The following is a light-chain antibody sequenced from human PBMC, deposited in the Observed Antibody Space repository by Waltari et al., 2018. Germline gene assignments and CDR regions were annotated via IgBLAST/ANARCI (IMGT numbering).Light chain of an antibody. CDR1: QSVGTY. CDR3: QQRSNWTPHT. V-gene: IGKV3-11*01. CDR2: DAA. Sequence: EIVLTQFPATRPLSPGDAATLPCRASQSVGTYLAWSQQKPGHPPRLLIYDAANRATGVPARFRGSGSGTDFTLPISSLEAEDFAVYYCQQRSNWTPHTFGQGARLEIK. J-gene: IGKJ2*01.